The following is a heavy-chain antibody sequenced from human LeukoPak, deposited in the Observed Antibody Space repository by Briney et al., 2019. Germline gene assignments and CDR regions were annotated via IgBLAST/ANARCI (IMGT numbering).Heavy chain of an antibody. D-gene: IGHD3-22*01. V-gene: IGHV4-4*09. Sequence: SETLSLTCTVSGGPISSYYWSWIRQPPGKGPEWIGYIYTSGSTNYNPSLKSRVTISVDTSKNQFFLKLSSVTAADTAVYYCARSWSYYYDTKYPEKLPNWFDPWGQGTLVTVSS. CDR1: GGPISSYY. CDR2: IYTSGST. CDR3: ARSWSYYYDTKYPEKLPNWFDP. J-gene: IGHJ5*02.